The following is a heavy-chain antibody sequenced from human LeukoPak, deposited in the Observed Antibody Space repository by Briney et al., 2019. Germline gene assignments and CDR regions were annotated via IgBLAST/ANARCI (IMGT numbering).Heavy chain of an antibody. CDR3: ARDLGIAGMDV. D-gene: IGHD6-13*01. CDR1: GFTFSNYW. J-gene: IGHJ6*03. CDR2: IKKDGSEK. V-gene: IGHV3-7*01. Sequence: GGSLRLSCAASGFTFSNYWMSWVRQAPGKGLEWVANIKKDGSEKYYVDSVKGRFTISRDNAKNSLYLQMNSLRAEDTAVYYCARDLGIAGMDVWGKGTTVTISS.